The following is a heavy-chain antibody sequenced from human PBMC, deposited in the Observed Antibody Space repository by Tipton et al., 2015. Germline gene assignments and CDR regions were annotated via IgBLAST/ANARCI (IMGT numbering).Heavy chain of an antibody. J-gene: IGHJ4*02. Sequence: TLSLTCTVSGVSISGTSYYWGWIRQPPGKGLEWIGNIYHSGRTNYNSSLKSRVTISVDTSKTQFSLKVSSVTAADTAMYYCARARGRHGGLFDSWGQGTLVTVSS. V-gene: IGHV4-39*07. CDR2: IYHSGRT. CDR1: GVSISGTSYY. CDR3: ARARGRHGGLFDS. D-gene: IGHD4-23*01.